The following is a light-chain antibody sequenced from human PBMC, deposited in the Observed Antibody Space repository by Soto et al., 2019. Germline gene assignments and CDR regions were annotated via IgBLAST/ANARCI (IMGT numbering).Light chain of an antibody. V-gene: IGLV2-8*01. CDR3: SSYKYDTVIPFV. Sequence: LTQPPSASGSPGQSVTISCTGTTSDIGAYNYVSWYQQRPGKAPKLIIYEVTRRPSGVPDRIFGSKYDTTASLTVSGLQAEDEADYYCSSYKYDTVIPFVFGSGTKVTVL. CDR1: TSDIGAYNY. CDR2: EVT. J-gene: IGLJ1*01.